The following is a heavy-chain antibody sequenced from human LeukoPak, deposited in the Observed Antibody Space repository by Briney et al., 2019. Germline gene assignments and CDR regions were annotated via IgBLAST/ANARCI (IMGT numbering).Heavy chain of an antibody. Sequence: KHGESRKISCKASGYTFTGYYMNGVRQAPGQGLEWMGWINPNSGGTNYAQKFQGRVTMTRDTSISTAYMELSRLRSDDTAVYYCARDRRQQLVFSWFDPWGQGTLVTVSS. CDR2: INPNSGGT. CDR1: GYTFTGYY. J-gene: IGHJ5*02. D-gene: IGHD6-13*01. CDR3: ARDRRQQLVFSWFDP. V-gene: IGHV1-2*02.